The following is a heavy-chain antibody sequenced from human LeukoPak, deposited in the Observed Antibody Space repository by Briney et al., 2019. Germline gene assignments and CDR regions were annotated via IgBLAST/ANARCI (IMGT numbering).Heavy chain of an antibody. CDR3: ATAIDYYDFWSGYSN. CDR2: ISSSGSTI. V-gene: IGHV3-11*04. J-gene: IGHJ4*02. CDR1: GFTFSDYY. Sequence: GGSLRLSCAASGFTFSDYYMSWIRQAPGKGLEWVSYISSSGSTIYYADSVKGRFTISRDNAKNSLYLQMNSLRAEDTAVYYCATAIDYYDFWSGYSNWGQGTLVTVSS. D-gene: IGHD3-3*01.